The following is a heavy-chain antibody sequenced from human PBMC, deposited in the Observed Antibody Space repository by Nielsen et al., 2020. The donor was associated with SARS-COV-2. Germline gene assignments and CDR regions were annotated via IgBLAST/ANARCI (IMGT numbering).Heavy chain of an antibody. CDR1: GFIFSGYW. Sequence: GGSLRLSCAASGFIFSGYWMSWVRQAPGKGLEWVANIKQDGSEKYYVDSVKGRFTISRDNAKNSLYLQMNSLRAEDTALYYCAKMGGSYYDSSGPKIDYWGQGTLVTVSS. J-gene: IGHJ4*02. V-gene: IGHV3-7*05. CDR2: IKQDGSEK. D-gene: IGHD3-22*01. CDR3: AKMGGSYYDSSGPKIDY.